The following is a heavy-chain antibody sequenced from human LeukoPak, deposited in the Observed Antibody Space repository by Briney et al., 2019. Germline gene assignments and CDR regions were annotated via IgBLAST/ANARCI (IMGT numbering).Heavy chain of an antibody. CDR1: GFTFSSYA. CDR2: ISGSGGST. J-gene: IGHJ4*02. CDR3: AKDWTSGYRTRLVDY. Sequence: GGSLRLSCAASGFTFSSYAMSWVRQAPGKGLEWVSAISGSGGSTYYADSVKGRFTISRDNSKNTLYLQMNSLRAEDTAVYYCAKDWTSGYRTRLVDYWGQGTLVTVSS. V-gene: IGHV3-23*01. D-gene: IGHD5-12*01.